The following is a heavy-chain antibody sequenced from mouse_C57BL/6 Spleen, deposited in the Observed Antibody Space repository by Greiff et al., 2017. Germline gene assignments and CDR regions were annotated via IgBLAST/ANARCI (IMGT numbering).Heavy chain of an antibody. CDR1: GYTFTNYC. V-gene: IGHV1-52*01. CDR2: IDPSDSET. J-gene: IGHJ2*02. CDR3: ARRRSYYIDY. Sequence: QVQLQQPGAELVRPGSSVKLSCKASGYTFTNYCMNWVKQRPIQSLEWIGNIDPSDSETHYNQKFKDKATLTVDKSSSTAYMQLSSRTSEDSAVYYCARRRSYYIDYWGQGTSVTVAS.